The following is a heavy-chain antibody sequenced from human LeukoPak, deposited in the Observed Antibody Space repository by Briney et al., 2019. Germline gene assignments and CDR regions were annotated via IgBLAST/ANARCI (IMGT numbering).Heavy chain of an antibody. Sequence: WASVKVSCMASGYTFSIYHVHWVRQAPGQGLEWMGKITPSDGSTTYAQNFQDRVIMTRDTSSSTVYMQLSSLRSEDTAVYYCARDSYGSDYWGQGTLVTVCS. CDR1: GYTFSIYH. J-gene: IGHJ4*02. CDR3: ARDSYGSDY. D-gene: IGHD5-18*01. CDR2: ITPSDGST. V-gene: IGHV1-46*01.